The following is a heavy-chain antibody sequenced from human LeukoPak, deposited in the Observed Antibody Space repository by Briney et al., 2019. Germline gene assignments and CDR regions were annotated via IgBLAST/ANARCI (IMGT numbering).Heavy chain of an antibody. CDR1: GFIFSGYW. J-gene: IGHJ4*02. CDR2: INTDGSST. D-gene: IGHD2-2*01. CDR3: ARDLGGSTRPFDY. V-gene: IGHV3-74*01. Sequence: GGSLRLSCTVSGFIFSGYWMHWVRQAPGKGLVWVSRINTDGSSTSYADSVKGRFSISRDNAKYTLYLQMNSLRAEDTAVYYCARDLGGSTRPFDYWGQGTLVTVSS.